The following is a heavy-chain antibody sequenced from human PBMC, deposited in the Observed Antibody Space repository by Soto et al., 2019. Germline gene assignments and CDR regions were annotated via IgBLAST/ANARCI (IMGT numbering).Heavy chain of an antibody. D-gene: IGHD3-10*01. CDR3: ARGIGWFGELWFYFDY. V-gene: IGHV1-8*01. J-gene: IGHJ4*02. CDR2: MNPNSGNT. CDR1: GYTFTSYD. Sequence: ASVKVSCKASGYTFTSYDINWARQATGQGLEWMGWMNPNSGNTGYEQKFQGRVTMTRNNSISTAYMELSSLRSEDTAVYYCARGIGWFGELWFYFDYWGQGTLVTVSS.